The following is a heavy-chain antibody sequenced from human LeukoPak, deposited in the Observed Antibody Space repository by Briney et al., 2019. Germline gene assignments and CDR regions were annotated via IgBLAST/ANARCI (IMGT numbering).Heavy chain of an antibody. CDR3: VKDIKSYYYGMDV. Sequence: GRSLRLSCSASRFTFRDYAMHWVRQVPGKGLEWVSGISWNGGTIGYADSVKGRFTISRDNGKNSLYLQMNSLRAEDTALYYCVKDIKSYYYGMDVWGQGTTVTVSS. J-gene: IGHJ6*02. CDR2: ISWNGGTI. CDR1: RFTFRDYA. V-gene: IGHV3-9*01.